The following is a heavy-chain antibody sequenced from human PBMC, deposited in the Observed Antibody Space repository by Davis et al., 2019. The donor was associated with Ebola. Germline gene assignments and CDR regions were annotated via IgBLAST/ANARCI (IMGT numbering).Heavy chain of an antibody. Sequence: GESLKISCAASGFTFSGSAMHWVRQVSGKGLEWVGRIRSKANSYATAYAASVKGRFTISRDDSKNTAYLQMNSLKTEDTAVYYCTSTVTDFDYWGQGTLVTVSS. CDR3: TSTVTDFDY. V-gene: IGHV3-73*01. CDR2: IRSKANSYAT. CDR1: GFTFSGSA. D-gene: IGHD4-11*01. J-gene: IGHJ4*02.